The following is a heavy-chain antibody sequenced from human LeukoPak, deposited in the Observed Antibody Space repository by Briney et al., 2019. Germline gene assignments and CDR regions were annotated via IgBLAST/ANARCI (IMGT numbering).Heavy chain of an antibody. CDR2: ISHSGST. V-gene: IGHV4-34*01. D-gene: IGHD5-18*01. CDR3: ARTTEGGYTYGYFYYYYMDV. J-gene: IGHJ6*03. Sequence: SETLSLTCAVYGGSFSDYYWSWIRQSPGKGLEWIAEISHSGSTNYNPSLKSRVTISVDTSKNQFSLKLTSVTAADTAVYYCARTTEGGYTYGYFYYYYMDVWGKGTTVTISS. CDR1: GGSFSDYY.